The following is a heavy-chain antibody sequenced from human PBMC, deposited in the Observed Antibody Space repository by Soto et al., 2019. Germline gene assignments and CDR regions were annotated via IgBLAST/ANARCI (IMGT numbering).Heavy chain of an antibody. J-gene: IGHJ4*02. D-gene: IGHD6-13*01. CDR1: GYIFTSYP. CDR3: AREGFSSWSHFDY. Sequence: GASVKVSCKASGYIFTSYPMHWVRQAPGQRLEWLAWINAANGNTKHSQKLQGRVTVSWDTSASTAYMELSSLGSEDTAVYFCAREGFSSWSHFDYWGQGTLVTVSS. V-gene: IGHV1-3*01. CDR2: INAANGNT.